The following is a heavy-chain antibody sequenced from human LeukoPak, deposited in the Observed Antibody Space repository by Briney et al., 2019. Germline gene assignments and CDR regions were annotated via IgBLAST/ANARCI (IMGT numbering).Heavy chain of an antibody. CDR3: AREYSSYYYYGMDV. D-gene: IGHD5-18*01. Sequence: ASVKVSCKASGYTFTSYDINWVRPATGQGLAWMGWMNPNSGNTGYAQKFQGRVTMTRNTSISTAYMGLSSLRSEDTAVYYCAREYSSYYYYGMDVWGQGTTVTVSS. CDR2: MNPNSGNT. V-gene: IGHV1-8*01. J-gene: IGHJ6*02. CDR1: GYTFTSYD.